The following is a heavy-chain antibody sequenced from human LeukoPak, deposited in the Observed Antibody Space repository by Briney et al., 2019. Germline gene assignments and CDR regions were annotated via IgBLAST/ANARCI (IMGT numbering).Heavy chain of an antibody. CDR3: ATMQWLEGVDWFDP. J-gene: IGHJ5*02. CDR1: GFIFSNYG. D-gene: IGHD6-19*01. CDR2: IRYDESNK. Sequence: GGSLRLSCAASGFIFSNYGMHWVRQAPGKGLEWVAFIRYDESNKFYADSVKGRFTISRDNSKNILFLQMNSLRAENTAVYYCATMQWLEGVDWFDPWGQGTLVTVSS. V-gene: IGHV3-30*02.